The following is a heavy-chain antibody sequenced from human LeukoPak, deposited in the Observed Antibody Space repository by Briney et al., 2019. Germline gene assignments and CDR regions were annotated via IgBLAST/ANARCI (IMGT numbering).Heavy chain of an antibody. V-gene: IGHV4-39*01. Sequence: KTSETLSLTCTVSGGSISSSSYYWGWIRQPPGKGLEWIGSIYYSGSTYYNPSLKSRVTISVDTSKNQFSLKLSSVTAADTAVYYCARHPLLNPELAAAGKEAGMDVWGQGTTVTVSS. CDR3: ARHPLLNPELAAAGKEAGMDV. D-gene: IGHD6-13*01. J-gene: IGHJ6*02. CDR1: GGSISSSSYY. CDR2: IYYSGST.